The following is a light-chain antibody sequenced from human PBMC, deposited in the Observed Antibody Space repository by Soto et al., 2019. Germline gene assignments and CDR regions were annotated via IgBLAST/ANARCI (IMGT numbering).Light chain of an antibody. CDR3: MQGTHWPWT. Sequence: EVVMTQSPLSLPVTLGQPASISCRSAQSLVHSDGNTYLNWFQQRPGQSPRRLIYKVSNRDSGVPDRFSGSGSGTDFTLKISRVEAEDVGVYYCMQGTHWPWTFGQGTKVDI. V-gene: IGKV2-30*02. CDR2: KVS. J-gene: IGKJ1*01. CDR1: QSLVHSDGNTY.